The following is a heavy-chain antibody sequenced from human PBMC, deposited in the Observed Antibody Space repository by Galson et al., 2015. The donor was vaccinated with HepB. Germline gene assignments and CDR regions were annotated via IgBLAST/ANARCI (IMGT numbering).Heavy chain of an antibody. Sequence: SLRLSCAASGFTFSSYAMHWVRQAPGKGLEWVAVISYDGSNKYYADSVKGRFTISRDNSKNTLYLQMNSLRAEDTAVYYCARSRPPITMVRGDPNLYYFDYWGQGTLVTVSS. CDR3: ARSRPPITMVRGDPNLYYFDY. J-gene: IGHJ4*02. D-gene: IGHD3-10*01. CDR1: GFTFSSYA. V-gene: IGHV3-30-3*01. CDR2: ISYDGSNK.